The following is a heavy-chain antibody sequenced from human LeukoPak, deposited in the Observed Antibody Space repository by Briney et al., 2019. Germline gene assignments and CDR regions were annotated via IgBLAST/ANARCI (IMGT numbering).Heavy chain of an antibody. Sequence: GGSLRLSCAASGFTFSSYSMNWVRQAPGKGLEWVSSISSSSSYIYYADSVKGRFTISRDNAKNSLYLQMNSLRAEDTAVYYCARQRDGYNSSPFDYWGQGTLVTVSS. CDR2: ISSSSSYI. V-gene: IGHV3-21*01. J-gene: IGHJ4*02. D-gene: IGHD5-24*01. CDR3: ARQRDGYNSSPFDY. CDR1: GFTFSSYS.